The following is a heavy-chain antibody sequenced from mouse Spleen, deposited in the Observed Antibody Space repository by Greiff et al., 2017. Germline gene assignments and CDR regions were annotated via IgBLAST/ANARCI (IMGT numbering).Heavy chain of an antibody. V-gene: IGHV1-72*01. CDR2: IDPNSGGT. D-gene: IGHD4-1*01. CDR3: ARSEANWDWYFDV. Sequence: QVQLKESGAELVKPGASVKLSCKASGYTFTSYWMHWVKQRPGRGLEWIGRIDPNSGGTKYNEKFKSKATLTVDKPSSTAYMQLSSLTSEDSAVYYCARSEANWDWYFDVWGTGTTVTVSS. CDR1: GYTFTSYW. J-gene: IGHJ1*03.